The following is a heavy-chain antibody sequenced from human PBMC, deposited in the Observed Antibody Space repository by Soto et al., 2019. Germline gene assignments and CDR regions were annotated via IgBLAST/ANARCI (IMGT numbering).Heavy chain of an antibody. CDR3: AREGTVPAAMGWFDP. CDR2: IYYSGST. D-gene: IGHD2-2*01. V-gene: IGHV4-31*03. J-gene: IGHJ5*02. CDR1: GGSISSGGYY. Sequence: QEQLQESGPGLVKPSQTLSLTCTVSGGSISSGGYYWSWIRPHPGKGLEWIGYIYYSGSTYYNPTLKSRVTISVDTSKNQFSLKLSSVTAADTAVYYCAREGTVPAAMGWFDPWGQGTLVTVSS.